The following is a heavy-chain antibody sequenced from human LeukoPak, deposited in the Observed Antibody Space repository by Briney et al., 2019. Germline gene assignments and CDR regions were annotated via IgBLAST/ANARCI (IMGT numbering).Heavy chain of an antibody. D-gene: IGHD1-26*01. J-gene: IGHJ5*02. CDR1: GVSISSYY. CDR3: AGAMVGATMNWFDP. CDR2: IYTSGST. V-gene: IGHV4-4*07. Sequence: SETLSLTCTVSGVSISSYYWSWVRQPAGKGLEWIGRIYTSGSTNYNPSLKSRVTMSVDTSKNQFSLKLSSVTAADTAVYYCAGAMVGATMNWFDPWGQGTLVTVSS.